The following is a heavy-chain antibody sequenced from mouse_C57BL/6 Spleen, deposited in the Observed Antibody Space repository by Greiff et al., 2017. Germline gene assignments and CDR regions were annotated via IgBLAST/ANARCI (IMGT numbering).Heavy chain of an antibody. CDR1: GFTFSDYG. CDR3: ARDYGNYFDY. D-gene: IGHD2-1*01. J-gene: IGHJ2*01. CDR2: ISSGNSTI. V-gene: IGHV5-17*01. Sequence: EVHLVESGGGLVKPGGSLKLSCAASGFTFSDYGMHWVRQAPEKGLAWVAYISSGNSTIYYADTVKGRFTISRDNAKNTLFLPMTSLRSEDTAMYYCARDYGNYFDYWGQGTTLTVSS.